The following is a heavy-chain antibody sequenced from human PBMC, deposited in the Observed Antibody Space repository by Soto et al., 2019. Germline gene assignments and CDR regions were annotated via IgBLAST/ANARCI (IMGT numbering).Heavy chain of an antibody. V-gene: IGHV1-69*02. J-gene: IGHJ3*02. CDR3: ARAIRQQLVPPAFDI. CDR1: GGTFSSYT. Sequence: SVKVSCKASGGTFSSYTISWVRQAPGQGLEWMGRIIPILGIANYAQKFQGRVTITADKSTSTAYMELSSLRSEDTAVYYCARAIRQQLVPPAFDIWGQGTMVTVS. CDR2: IIPILGIA. D-gene: IGHD6-13*01.